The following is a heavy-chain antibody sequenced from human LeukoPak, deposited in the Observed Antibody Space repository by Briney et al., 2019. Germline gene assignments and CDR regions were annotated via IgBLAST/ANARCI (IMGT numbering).Heavy chain of an antibody. Sequence: GASVKVSCKASGYTFTGYYMHWVRQAPGQGLEWMGRIIPILGIANYAQKFQGRVTITADKSTSTAYMELSSLRSEDTAVYYCARDEAYGKTDYWGQGTLVTVSS. CDR2: IIPILGIA. J-gene: IGHJ4*02. CDR1: GYTFTGYY. D-gene: IGHD4-17*01. V-gene: IGHV1-69*04. CDR3: ARDEAYGKTDY.